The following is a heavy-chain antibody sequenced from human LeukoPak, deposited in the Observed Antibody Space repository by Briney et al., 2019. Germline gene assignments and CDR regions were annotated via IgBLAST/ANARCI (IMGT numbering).Heavy chain of an antibody. CDR3: AKSVIPNSYQGTYYMDV. Sequence: GGSLRLSCAESGFTFSSYGMHWVRQAPGEGLEWVAFIRHDETRIFYGDSVKGRFTISRDNSKNMVYLQLNSLSAEDTALYYCAKSVIPNSYQGTYYMDVWGKGTTVTVFS. D-gene: IGHD3-16*02. CDR1: GFTFSSYG. J-gene: IGHJ6*03. V-gene: IGHV3-30*02. CDR2: IRHDETRI.